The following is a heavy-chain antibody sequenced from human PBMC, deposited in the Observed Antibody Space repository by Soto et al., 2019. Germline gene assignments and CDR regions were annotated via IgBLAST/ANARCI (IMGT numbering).Heavy chain of an antibody. D-gene: IGHD3-16*01. CDR2: IYWDDDK. J-gene: IGHJ4*02. V-gene: IGHV2-5*02. CDR1: GFSLSTNGVG. CDR3: AHRRLGLRSPWDLGVFDS. Sequence: QITLKESGPMLVNPTQTLTLTCSFSGFSLSTNGVGVGWVRRPPGKALEWLALIYWDDDKRYTPSLKSKLAITKDTSKYQVSLTMANMDPVDTATYYCAHRRLGLRSPWDLGVFDSWGQGTLVTVSS.